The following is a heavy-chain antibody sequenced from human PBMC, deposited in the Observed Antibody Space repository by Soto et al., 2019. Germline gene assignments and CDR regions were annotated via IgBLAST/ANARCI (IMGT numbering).Heavy chain of an antibody. CDR3: ARERVVVKLSDAFDI. J-gene: IGHJ3*02. D-gene: IGHD2-15*01. V-gene: IGHV1-46*01. Sequence: GASVKVSCKASGYTFTSYGISWVRQAPGQGLEWMGIINPSGGSTSYAQKFQGRVTMTRDTSTSIVYMELSSLRSEDTAVYYCARERVVVKLSDAFDIWGQGTMVTVSS. CDR2: INPSGGST. CDR1: GYTFTSYG.